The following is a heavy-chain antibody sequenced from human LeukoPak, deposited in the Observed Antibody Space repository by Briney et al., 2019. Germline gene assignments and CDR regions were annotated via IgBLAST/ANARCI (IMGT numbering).Heavy chain of an antibody. Sequence: ASVKVSCKVSGYTLNELSMHWVRQAPGKGLEWMGGLDPEDGETISAQKLQGRVTMTEDTSTDTAYMELSSLRSGDTAVYYCTAGMGAHAFDIWGQGTMVTVPS. CDR2: LDPEDGET. CDR3: TAGMGAHAFDI. J-gene: IGHJ3*02. CDR1: GYTLNELS. V-gene: IGHV1-24*01. D-gene: IGHD1-26*01.